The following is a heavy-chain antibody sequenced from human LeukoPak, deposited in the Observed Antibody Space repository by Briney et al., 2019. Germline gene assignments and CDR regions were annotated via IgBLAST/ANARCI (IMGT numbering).Heavy chain of an antibody. CDR3: ARGLGVLSDGYFDY. CDR2: IWYDGSNE. D-gene: IGHD2-8*01. Sequence: GGSLRLSCVASGFTFSSHGMHWVRQAPGKGLEWVAGIWYDGSNEYYAESVKGRFTISRDNSKNTLYLQMNSLRAEDTAVYYCARGLGVLSDGYFDYWGQGTLVTVSS. V-gene: IGHV3-33*01. J-gene: IGHJ4*02. CDR1: GFTFSSHG.